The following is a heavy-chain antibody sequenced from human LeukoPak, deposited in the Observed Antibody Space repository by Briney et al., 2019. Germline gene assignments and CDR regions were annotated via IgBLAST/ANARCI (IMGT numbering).Heavy chain of an antibody. V-gene: IGHV3-23*01. J-gene: IGHJ4*02. CDR2: ISGSGGST. CDR1: GFTFSSYA. Sequence: GGSLRLSCAASGFTFSSYAMSWVRQAPGKGLEWVSAISGSGGSTYYADSVKGRFTISRDNSKNTLYLQMNSLRAEDTAVYYCAKAPHFIAVAGTNYYFDCWGQGTLVTVSS. D-gene: IGHD6-19*01. CDR3: AKAPHFIAVAGTNYYFDC.